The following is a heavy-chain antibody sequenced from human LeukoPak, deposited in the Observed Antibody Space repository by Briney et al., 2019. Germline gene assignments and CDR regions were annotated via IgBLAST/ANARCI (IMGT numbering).Heavy chain of an antibody. V-gene: IGHV1-2*06. CDR1: GYTFTGYY. J-gene: IGHJ4*02. D-gene: IGHD2-15*01. CDR2: MNPNSGGT. Sequence: GASVKVSCKASGYTFTGYYLHWVRQAPGQGLEWMGRMNPNSGGTDYAQQFQGRVTMTRDTSISTAYMELSRLRSDDTAIYYCARDRLYDYWGQGTLVTVYS. CDR3: ARDRLYDY.